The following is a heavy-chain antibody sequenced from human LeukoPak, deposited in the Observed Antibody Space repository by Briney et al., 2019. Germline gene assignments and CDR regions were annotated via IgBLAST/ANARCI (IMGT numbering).Heavy chain of an antibody. CDR2: IIPIFGTA. D-gene: IGHD3-3*02. V-gene: IGHV1-69*05. Sequence: SVKVSCKASGGTFSSYAISWVRQAPGQGLEWMGGIIPIFGTANYAQKFQGRVTITTDESTSTAYMELSSLRSEGTAVYYCARGTFLEWLPFECYFDYWGQGTLVTVSS. J-gene: IGHJ4*02. CDR1: GGTFSSYA. CDR3: ARGTFLEWLPFECYFDY.